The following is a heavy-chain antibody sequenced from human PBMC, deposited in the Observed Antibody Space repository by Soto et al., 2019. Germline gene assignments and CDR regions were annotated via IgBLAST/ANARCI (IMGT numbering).Heavy chain of an antibody. J-gene: IGHJ4*02. CDR1: GFTFSSYS. D-gene: IGHD1-20*01. Sequence: EVQLVESGGGLVKPGGSLRLSCAASGFTFSSYSMHWVGQAQGKGLEWGSSISSSSSNIYYADSVKGRFTISRDNAKNPLYLQMNSLRADDTAVYYCARDNGNGFVPSVYYVDYWGQGTLVTVSS. V-gene: IGHV3-21*01. CDR2: ISSSSSNI. CDR3: ARDNGNGFVPSVYYVDY.